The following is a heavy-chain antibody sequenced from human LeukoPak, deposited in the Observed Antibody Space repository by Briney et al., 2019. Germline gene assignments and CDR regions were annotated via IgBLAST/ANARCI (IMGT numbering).Heavy chain of an antibody. J-gene: IGHJ3*01. CDR3: ARAVVEDDAFDF. V-gene: IGHV1-2*02. CDR2: INPNSGGT. Sequence: ATVKVSCKASGYTFSGYYMHWVRQAPGQGLEWMGWINPNSGGTYYAQKFQGRVTMTRDTSISTAYMELSRLRSDDTVFYYCARAVVEDDAFDFWGQGTMVTVSS. D-gene: IGHD2-21*01. CDR1: GYTFSGYY.